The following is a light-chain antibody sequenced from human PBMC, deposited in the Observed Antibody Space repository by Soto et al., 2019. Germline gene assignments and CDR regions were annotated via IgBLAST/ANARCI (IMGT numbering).Light chain of an antibody. Sequence: QSVLTQPPSASGSPGQSGPISCTGTSSDVGGYNYVSWYQQYPGKAPKLMIYEVTKRPSGVPDRFSGSKSGNTASLTVSGLQADDEADYYCTSYAGSNNYVFGTGTKVTVL. CDR1: SSDVGGYNY. J-gene: IGLJ1*01. CDR2: EVT. CDR3: TSYAGSNNYV. V-gene: IGLV2-8*01.